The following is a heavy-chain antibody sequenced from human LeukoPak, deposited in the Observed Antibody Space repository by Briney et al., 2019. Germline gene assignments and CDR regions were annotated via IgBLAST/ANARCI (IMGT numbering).Heavy chain of an antibody. J-gene: IGHJ4*02. V-gene: IGHV1-2*02. CDR1: GYAFTGYY. D-gene: IGHD3-22*01. Sequence: ASVKVSCKASGYAFTGYYIHWVRQAPGQGLEWVGWINPNSGGTNYAQKFQGRVTMTRDTSISTAYMELTRLRSDDTAVYYCARDRDYYDSSGYYPLDYWGQGSLVTVSS. CDR2: INPNSGGT. CDR3: ARDRDYYDSSGYYPLDY.